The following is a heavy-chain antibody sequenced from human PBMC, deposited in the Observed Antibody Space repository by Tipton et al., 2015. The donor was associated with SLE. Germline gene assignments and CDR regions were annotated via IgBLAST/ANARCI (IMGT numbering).Heavy chain of an antibody. V-gene: IGHV4-59*01. CDR2: IYYSGST. CDR1: GGSISSYY. CDR3: ARGPYWYCDI. J-gene: IGHJ3*02. D-gene: IGHD2-8*02. Sequence: TLSLTCTVSGGSISSYYWSWIRQPPGKGLEWIGYIYYSGSTNYNPSLKSRVTISVDTSKNQFSLKLSPVTAADTAVYYCARGPYWYCDIWGQGTMVTVSS.